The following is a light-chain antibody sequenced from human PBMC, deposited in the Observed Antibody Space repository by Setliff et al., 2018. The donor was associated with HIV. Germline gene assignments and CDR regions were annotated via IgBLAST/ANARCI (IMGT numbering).Light chain of an antibody. CDR3: CSNTGSNTYV. J-gene: IGLJ1*01. Sequence: QSALAQPASVSGSPGQSITISCTGTSSDVGRYNLVSWYQQHPGKAPKLMIYQATKRPSGVSNRFSGSKSGNTAALTISGLQAEDGADYYCCSNTGSNTYVFGTGTKGTVL. V-gene: IGLV2-23*01. CDR2: QAT. CDR1: SSDVGRYNL.